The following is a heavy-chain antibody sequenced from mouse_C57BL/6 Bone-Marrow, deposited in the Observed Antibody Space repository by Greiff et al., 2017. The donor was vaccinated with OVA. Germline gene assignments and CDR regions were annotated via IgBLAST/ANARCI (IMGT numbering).Heavy chain of an antibody. D-gene: IGHD1-1*01. CDR2: IWSGGST. J-gene: IGHJ4*01. CDR1: GFSLTSYG. V-gene: IGHV2-4*01. Sequence: VQLQESGPGLVQPSQSLSITCTVSGFSLTSYGVHWVRQPPGKGLEWLGVIWSGGSTDYNAAFISRLSISKDNSKSQVFFKMNSLQADDTAIYYCAKKYYGSSYCAMDYWGQGTSVTVSS. CDR3: AKKYYGSSYCAMDY.